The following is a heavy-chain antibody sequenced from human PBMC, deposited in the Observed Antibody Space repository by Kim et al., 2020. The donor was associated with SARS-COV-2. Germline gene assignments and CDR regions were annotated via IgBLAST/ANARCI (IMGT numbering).Heavy chain of an antibody. V-gene: IGHV3-30*18. J-gene: IGHJ4*02. CDR2: ISYDGSNK. CDR1: GLTFSSYG. Sequence: GGSLRLSCAASGLTFSSYGMHWVRQAPGKGLEWVAVISYDGSNKYYADSVKGRFTISRDNSKNTLYLQMNSLRAEDTAVYYCAKDLAYYYGSGDHYWGQGTLVTVSS. CDR3: AKDLAYYYGSGDHY. D-gene: IGHD3-10*01.